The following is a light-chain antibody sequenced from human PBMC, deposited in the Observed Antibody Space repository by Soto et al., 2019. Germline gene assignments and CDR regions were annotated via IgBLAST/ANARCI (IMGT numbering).Light chain of an antibody. CDR2: GGT. CDR3: CSYAGPSTI. J-gene: IGLJ2*01. V-gene: IGLV2-23*01. CDR1: SSDVGSYNF. Sequence: QSALTQPASVSGSPGQSITISCTGTSSDVGSYNFVSWFQQHPGKVPKLIIYGGTERPSGVSNRFSASKSGNTASLTISGLQPEDEADYYCCSYAGPSTIFGGGTKVTVL.